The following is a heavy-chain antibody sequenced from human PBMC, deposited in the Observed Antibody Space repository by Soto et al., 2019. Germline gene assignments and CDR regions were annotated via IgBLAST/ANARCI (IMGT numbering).Heavy chain of an antibody. V-gene: IGHV3-9*01. J-gene: IGHJ4*02. D-gene: IGHD4-4*01. CDR1: GFTFENYA. CDR2: ISWSSGII. CDR3: AKDKLYSNYEYYFDN. Sequence: GGSLRLSCAASGFTFENYAMHWVRQAPGKGLEWVSGISWSSGIIGYADSVKGRFTISRDNAKNSLYLQMNSLRAEDTAFYYCAKDKLYSNYEYYFDNWGRGTQVTVSS.